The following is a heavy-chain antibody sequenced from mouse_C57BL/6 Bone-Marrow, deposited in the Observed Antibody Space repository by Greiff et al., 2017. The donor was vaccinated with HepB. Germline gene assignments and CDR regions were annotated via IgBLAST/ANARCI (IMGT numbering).Heavy chain of an antibody. D-gene: IGHD2-3*01. V-gene: IGHV2-9-1*01. CDR2: IWTGGGT. Sequence: VKLMESGPGLVAPSQSLSITCTVSGFSLTSYAISWVRQPPGKGLEWLGVIWTGGGTNYKSAHKSRLSISKENSKSQVFLKKNSLQTDDTARYYCASLYYYAMDYWGQGTSVTVSS. J-gene: IGHJ4*01. CDR1: GFSLTSYA. CDR3: ASLYYYAMDY.